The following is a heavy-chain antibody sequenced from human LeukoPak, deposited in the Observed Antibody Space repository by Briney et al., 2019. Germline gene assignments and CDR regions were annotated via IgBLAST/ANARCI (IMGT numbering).Heavy chain of an antibody. CDR2: IYSGGST. Sequence: QPGGSLRLSCAASGFTVSSNYMSWVRQAPGKGLEWVSVIYSGGSTYYADSVKGRFTISTDNSKNTLYLQMNSLRAEDTAVYYCARGTYDRSFDCWGQGTLVTVSS. CDR1: GFTVSSNY. J-gene: IGHJ4*02. V-gene: IGHV3-53*01. CDR3: ARGTYDRSFDC. D-gene: IGHD3-22*01.